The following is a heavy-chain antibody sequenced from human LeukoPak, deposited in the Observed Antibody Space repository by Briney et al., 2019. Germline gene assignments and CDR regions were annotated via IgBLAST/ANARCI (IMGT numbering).Heavy chain of an antibody. D-gene: IGHD5-12*01. CDR3: ARGRIVAGHDAFDI. V-gene: IGHV1-18*01. CDR1: GYTFTSYG. Sequence: ASVTVSCKASGYTFTSYGISWVRQAPGQGLEWMGWISAYNGNTNYAQKLQGRVTMTTDTSTSTAYMELRSLRSDDTAVYYCARGRIVAGHDAFDIWGQGTMVTVSS. J-gene: IGHJ3*02. CDR2: ISAYNGNT.